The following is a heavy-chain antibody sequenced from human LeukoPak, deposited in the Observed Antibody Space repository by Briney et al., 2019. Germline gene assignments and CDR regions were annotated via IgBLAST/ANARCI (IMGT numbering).Heavy chain of an antibody. Sequence: ASVKVSCKASGYTFTGYYMHWVRQAPGQGREWMGWINPNSGGTNYAQKFQGRVTMTRDTSISTAYMELSRLRSDDTAVYYCASVDYYGSGRRYGFDYWGQGTLVTVSS. CDR1: GYTFTGYY. V-gene: IGHV1-2*02. D-gene: IGHD3-10*01. CDR2: INPNSGGT. J-gene: IGHJ4*02. CDR3: ASVDYYGSGRRYGFDY.